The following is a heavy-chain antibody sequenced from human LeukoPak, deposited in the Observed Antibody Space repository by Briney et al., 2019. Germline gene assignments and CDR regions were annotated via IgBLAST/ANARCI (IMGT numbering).Heavy chain of an antibody. D-gene: IGHD1-26*01. CDR2: ISGSGGST. J-gene: IGHJ4*02. Sequence: GGSLRLSCAASGFTFSSYAMSWVRQAPGKGLEWISAISGSGGSTYYADSVKGRFTISRDNSKNTLYLQMNSLRAEDTAVYYCAKLFHEWELLLFDYWGQGTLVTVSS. CDR3: AKLFHEWELLLFDY. V-gene: IGHV3-23*01. CDR1: GFTFSSYA.